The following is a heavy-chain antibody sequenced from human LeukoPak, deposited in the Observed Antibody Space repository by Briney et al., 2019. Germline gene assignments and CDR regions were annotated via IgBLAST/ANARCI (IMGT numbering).Heavy chain of an antibody. D-gene: IGHD3-22*01. CDR1: GFTFSSFA. J-gene: IGHJ4*02. V-gene: IGHV3-23*01. CDR2: VSTSGVGT. CDR3: ARDQYYDSSGYQGY. Sequence: GGSLRLSCAASGFTFSSFAMSWIRQAPGKGLEWVSSVSTSGVGTYYADSVKGRFTISRDNAKNSLYLQMNSLRAEDTAVYYCARDQYYDSSGYQGYWGQGTLVTVSS.